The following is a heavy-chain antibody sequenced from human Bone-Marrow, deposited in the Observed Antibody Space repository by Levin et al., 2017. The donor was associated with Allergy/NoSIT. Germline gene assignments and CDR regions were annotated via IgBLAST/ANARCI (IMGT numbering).Heavy chain of an antibody. D-gene: IGHD4-11*01. Sequence: LSLTCAASGFPFSSYGMHWVRQAPGKGLEWVAVTWHDGINEYYADSLEGRFTVSRDNSRSTLFLQMNSLRAEDTAVYYCARARTAYRQYYFDSWGQGTLVTVSS. V-gene: IGHV3-33*03. CDR3: ARARTAYRQYYFDS. CDR1: GFPFSSYG. J-gene: IGHJ4*02. CDR2: TWHDGINE.